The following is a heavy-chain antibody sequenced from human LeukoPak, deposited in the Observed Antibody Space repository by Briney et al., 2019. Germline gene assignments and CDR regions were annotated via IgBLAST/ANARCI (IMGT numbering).Heavy chain of an antibody. V-gene: IGHV4-39*01. CDR2: IYYSGST. J-gene: IGHJ4*02. D-gene: IGHD6-13*01. CDR3: ARLRIAAAGPFDY. CDR1: GDSISSSSYY. Sequence: SETLSLTCTVSGDSISSSSYYWGWIRQPPGKGLEWIGTIYYSGSTYYNSSLKSRVTISVDTSTNQFSLKLSSVTAADTAVYYCARLRIAAAGPFDYWGQGTLVTVSS.